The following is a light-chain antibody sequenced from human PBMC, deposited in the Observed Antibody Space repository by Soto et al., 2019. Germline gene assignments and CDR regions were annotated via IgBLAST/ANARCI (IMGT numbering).Light chain of an antibody. Sequence: GDRVTITCRASQSISSWLAWYQQKPGKAPKLLIYDASSLESGVPSRFSGSGSGTEFTLTISSLQPDDFATYYCQQYNSWFTFGPGTKVDIK. CDR3: QQYNSWFT. CDR1: QSISSW. CDR2: DAS. J-gene: IGKJ3*01. V-gene: IGKV1-5*01.